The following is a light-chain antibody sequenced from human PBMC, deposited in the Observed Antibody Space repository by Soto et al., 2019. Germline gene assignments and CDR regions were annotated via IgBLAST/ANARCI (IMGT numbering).Light chain of an antibody. CDR1: QSISGY. Sequence: DIQMTQSPSSMSASVGDRVIIICRASQSISGYLNWYQQKPGTAPKLLIYASSSLQSGVPSRVSGSGFGTYFTLTISSLQHEDFATYYCQQSYSIPYTFGQGTKLEIK. CDR2: ASS. V-gene: IGKV1-39*01. J-gene: IGKJ2*01. CDR3: QQSYSIPYT.